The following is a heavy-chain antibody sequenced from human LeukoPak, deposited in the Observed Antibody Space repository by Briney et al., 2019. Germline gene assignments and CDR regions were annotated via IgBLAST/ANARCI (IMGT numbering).Heavy chain of an antibody. D-gene: IGHD1-26*01. CDR2: TYYGSKWYN. J-gene: IGHJ3*02. CDR3: ARVYSGSPLGAFDT. Sequence: SQTLSLTCAISGDSVSSNSAAWNWIRQSPSRGLEWLGRTYYGSKWYNDYAVSVKSRITINPDTSMNQFSLQLNSVTPEDTAVYYCARVYSGSPLGAFDTWGQGTMVTVSS. CDR1: GDSVSSNSAA. V-gene: IGHV6-1*01.